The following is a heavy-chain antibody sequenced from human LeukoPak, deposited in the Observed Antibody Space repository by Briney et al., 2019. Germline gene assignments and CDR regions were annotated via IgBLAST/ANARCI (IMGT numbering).Heavy chain of an antibody. CDR2: ISSTTGYI. CDR3: AVIAAAGPDAVWGY. Sequence: GGSLRLSCAASGFTFSSYSMNWVRQAPGKGLEWVSFISSTTGYIYYADSVKGRFTISRDNAKNSLYLEMNSLRAEDTAVYYCAVIAAAGPDAVWGYWGQGTLVTVSS. V-gene: IGHV3-21*01. J-gene: IGHJ4*02. CDR1: GFTFSSYS. D-gene: IGHD6-13*01.